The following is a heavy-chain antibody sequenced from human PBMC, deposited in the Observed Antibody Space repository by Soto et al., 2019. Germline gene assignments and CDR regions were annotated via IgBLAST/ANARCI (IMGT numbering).Heavy chain of an antibody. CDR1: GGTFSNYV. Sequence: GASVKVSCKASGGTFSNYVVSWVRQAPGQGLEWMGRIIPISGAANYAQKFQGRVTITADKSTSTSYMELSSLRSEDTAVYYCARDMTSTVVPYFDFWGQGTLVTVSS. V-gene: IGHV1-69*06. CDR3: ARDMTSTVVPYFDF. CDR2: IIPISGAA. J-gene: IGHJ4*02. D-gene: IGHD2-21*01.